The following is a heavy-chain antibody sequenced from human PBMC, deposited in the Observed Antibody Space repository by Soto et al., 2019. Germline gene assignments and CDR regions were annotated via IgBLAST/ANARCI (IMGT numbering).Heavy chain of an antibody. Sequence: QVQLQESGPGLVKPSQTLSLTCSVSGGSISSDGYYWSWVRQHPGKGLEWLGYISNSWRTYFHPSLMGRLTISPDPSKNKCSLKLSSGTAADTAVYYCARGRNIVLESSTGGFDFWGQGTLVNFSS. J-gene: IGHJ4*02. CDR2: ISNSWRT. V-gene: IGHV4-31*02. D-gene: IGHD2-2*01. CDR1: GGSISSDGYY. CDR3: ARGRNIVLESSTGGFDF.